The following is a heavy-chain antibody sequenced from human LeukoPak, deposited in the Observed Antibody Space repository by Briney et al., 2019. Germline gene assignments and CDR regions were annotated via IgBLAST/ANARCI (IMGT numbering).Heavy chain of an antibody. J-gene: IGHJ4*02. Sequence: SETLSLTCTVSGGSISSYYWSWIRQPAGTGLEWIGRIYTSGSTNYNPSLKSRVTMSVDTSKNQFSLKLSSVTAADTAVYYCARDSRPYYYDSSGYYVPYYFDYWGQGTLVTVSS. D-gene: IGHD3-22*01. CDR1: GGSISSYY. CDR2: IYTSGST. CDR3: ARDSRPYYYDSSGYYVPYYFDY. V-gene: IGHV4-4*07.